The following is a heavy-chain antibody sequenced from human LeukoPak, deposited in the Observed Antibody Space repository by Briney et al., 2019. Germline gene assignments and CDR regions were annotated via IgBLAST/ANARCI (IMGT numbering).Heavy chain of an antibody. J-gene: IGHJ5*02. CDR2: IYYSGAT. Sequence: PSETLSLTCTVSGGSVSSANHWWTWIRQRPGEGLEWIGYIYYSGATHYNPSLRSRVAISVDTSKNQFSLKLSSVTAADTAVYYCARALYSSSKLNWFDPWGQGTLVTVSS. D-gene: IGHD6-6*01. CDR1: GGSVSSANHW. CDR3: ARALYSSSKLNWFDP. V-gene: IGHV4-61*01.